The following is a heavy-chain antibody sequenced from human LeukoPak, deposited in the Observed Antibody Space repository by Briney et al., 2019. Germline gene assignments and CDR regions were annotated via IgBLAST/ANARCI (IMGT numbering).Heavy chain of an antibody. J-gene: IGHJ4*02. D-gene: IGHD3-22*01. CDR2: IYSGGST. CDR3: ARETYYYDSSGYEYYFDY. CDR1: GFTVSSNY. Sequence: GGSLRLSCAASGFTVSSNYMSWARQAPGKGLEWVSVIYSGGSTYYADSVKGRFTISRDNSKNTLYLQMNSLRAEDTAVYYCARETYYYDSSGYEYYFDYWGQGTLVTVSS. V-gene: IGHV3-66*01.